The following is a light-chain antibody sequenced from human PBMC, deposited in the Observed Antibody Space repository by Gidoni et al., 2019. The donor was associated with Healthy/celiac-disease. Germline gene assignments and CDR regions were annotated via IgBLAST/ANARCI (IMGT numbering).Light chain of an antibody. CDR1: QSVSSN. V-gene: IGKV3D-15*01. J-gene: IGKJ2*01. Sequence: EIVLTQSPATLSVSPGERATLSCRASQSVSSNLAWYQQKPGQAPRLLIDGASIRATGIPARFSGSGSGTEFTLTISSLQSEDFAVYYCQQYNNWPPVYTFGQGTKLEIK. CDR3: QQYNNWPPVYT. CDR2: GAS.